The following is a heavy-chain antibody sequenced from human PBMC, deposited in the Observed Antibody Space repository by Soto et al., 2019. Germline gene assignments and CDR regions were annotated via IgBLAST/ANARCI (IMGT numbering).Heavy chain of an antibody. CDR1: GFTFSSYG. Sequence: PGXSLRLSCAASGFTFSSYGMHWVRQAPVKGLEWVAVISYDGSNKYYADSVKGRFTISRDNSKNTLYLQMNSLRAEDTAVYYCAKDARPFFPDPYYYYYGMDVWGQGTTVTVSS. CDR2: ISYDGSNK. J-gene: IGHJ6*02. V-gene: IGHV3-30*18. CDR3: AKDARPFFPDPYYYYYGMDV.